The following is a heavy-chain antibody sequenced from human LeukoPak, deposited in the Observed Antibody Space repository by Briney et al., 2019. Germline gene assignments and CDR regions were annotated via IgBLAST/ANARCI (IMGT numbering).Heavy chain of an antibody. CDR1: GFTFSSYV. J-gene: IGHJ4*02. V-gene: IGHV3-23*01. D-gene: IGHD3-3*01. CDR2: ISGSGGST. Sequence: GGSLRLSCAASGFTFSSYVMSWVRQAPGKGLEWVSTISGSGGSTYYADSVKGRFTISRDDPKNTLSLQMNSLRAEDTAVYYCAKGSAYADFWGQGTLVTVSS. CDR3: AKGSAYADF.